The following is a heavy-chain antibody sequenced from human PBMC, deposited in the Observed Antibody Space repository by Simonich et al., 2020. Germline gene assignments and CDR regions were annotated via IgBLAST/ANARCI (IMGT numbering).Heavy chain of an antibody. V-gene: IGHV3-21*01. Sequence: EVQLVESGGGLVKPGGSLRLSCAASGFTFSSYRMNWVRQAPGKGLEGGSTISSSSSYIYDADTVKGRFTISRDNAKNSLYLQMNSLRAEDTAVYYCAREIEAGNAFDIWGQGTMVTVSS. CDR2: ISSSSSYI. J-gene: IGHJ3*02. CDR1: GFTFSSYR. CDR3: AREIEAGNAFDI.